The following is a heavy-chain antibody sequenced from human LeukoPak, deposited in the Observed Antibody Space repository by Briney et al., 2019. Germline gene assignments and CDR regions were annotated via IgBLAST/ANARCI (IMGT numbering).Heavy chain of an antibody. CDR2: ISAYNGNT. D-gene: IGHD3-10*01. Sequence: ASVTVSCTASGYTFTSYGISWVRQAPGQGLEWMGWISAYNGNTNYAQKLQGRVTMTTDTSTSTAYMELRSLRSDDTAVYYCARTALLYGIDYWGQGTLVTVSS. J-gene: IGHJ4*02. CDR1: GYTFTSYG. CDR3: ARTALLYGIDY. V-gene: IGHV1-18*01.